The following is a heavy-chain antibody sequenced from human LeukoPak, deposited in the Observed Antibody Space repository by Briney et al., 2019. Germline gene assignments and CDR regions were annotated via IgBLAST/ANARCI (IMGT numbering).Heavy chain of an antibody. J-gene: IGHJ5*02. CDR3: AKDIYYYDSSGLDP. CDR1: GFTFDDYA. D-gene: IGHD3-22*01. V-gene: IGHV3-9*01. CDR2: ISWNSGSI. Sequence: GRSLRLSCAVSGFTFDDYAMHWVRQAPGKGLEWVSGISWNSGSIGYADSVKGRFTISRDNAKNSLYLQMNSLRAEDTALYYCAKDIYYYDSSGLDPWGQGTLVTVSS.